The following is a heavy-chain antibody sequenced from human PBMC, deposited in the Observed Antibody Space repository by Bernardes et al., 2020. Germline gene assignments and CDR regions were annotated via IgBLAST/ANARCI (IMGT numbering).Heavy chain of an antibody. CDR2: IYPGDSDT. CDR3: ATLGRKHFSTDGTFN. Sequence: GESLKISCKASGYIFTTYWIGWVRQMPGKGLEWMGIIYPGDSDTRYSPSFQGQVTVSADKSINTAYLHWSSLKASDTGMYYCATLGRKHFSTDGTFNWGQGTLVTVSS. D-gene: IGHD6-13*01. J-gene: IGHJ4*02. V-gene: IGHV5-51*01. CDR1: GYIFTTYW.